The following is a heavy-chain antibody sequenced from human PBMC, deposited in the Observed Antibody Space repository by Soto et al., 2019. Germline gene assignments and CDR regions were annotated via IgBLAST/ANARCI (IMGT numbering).Heavy chain of an antibody. J-gene: IGHJ6*04. D-gene: IGHD5-12*01. V-gene: IGHV4-59*01. CDR3: ARVNRRGYTGNDPPPLYYYGMDL. CDR2: IHHSGSA. Sequence: SETLSLTCTVSVGSISTYYWSWIRQPPGKGLEWIGYIHHSGSANYNPSLKSRVNLSVDTSKNQFSLKLTSVTAADTALYYCARVNRRGYTGNDPPPLYYYGMDLWGEGTMVTVAS. CDR1: VGSISTYY.